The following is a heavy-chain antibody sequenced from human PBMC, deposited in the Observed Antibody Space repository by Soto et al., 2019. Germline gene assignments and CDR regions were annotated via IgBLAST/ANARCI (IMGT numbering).Heavy chain of an antibody. D-gene: IGHD6-13*01. CDR3: ARVASSSSWHIPHFDQ. CDR2: IWYDGSTK. Sequence: QVQLVESGGGVVQSGRSLRLSCAASGFMFRSYAMHWVRQAPGKGLEWVAGIWYDGSTKYYGDSVKGRYSISRDNSKNRLDLQMNSLGAEDTAVYYCARVASSSSWHIPHFDQWGQGTLVTVSS. J-gene: IGHJ4*02. V-gene: IGHV3-33*01. CDR1: GFMFRSYA.